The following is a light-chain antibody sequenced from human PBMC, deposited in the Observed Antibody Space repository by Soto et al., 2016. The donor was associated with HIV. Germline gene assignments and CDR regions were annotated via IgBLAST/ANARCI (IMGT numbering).Light chain of an antibody. V-gene: IGLV3-21*02. CDR2: DDS. CDR3: QVWHSSSDHWV. Sequence: SYELTQPPSVSVAPGQTATITCGGDNIGTYSVHWYQQRPGQAPVVVVYDDSDRPSGIPERFSGSNSGNTATLTISRVEAGDEADYYCQVWHSSSDHWVFGGGTKLTVL. CDR1: NIGTYS. J-gene: IGLJ3*02.